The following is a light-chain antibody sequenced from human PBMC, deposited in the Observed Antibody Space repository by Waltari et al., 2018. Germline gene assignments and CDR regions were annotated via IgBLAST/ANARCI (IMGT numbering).Light chain of an antibody. CDR1: ALPKHY. CDR2: KDT. CDR3: QSADSSGTYVV. V-gene: IGLV3-25*03. J-gene: IGLJ2*01. Sequence: SYELTQPPSVSVSPGQTARISCSGDALPKHYPYWYQQKPGQAPVLLIYKDTERPSGIPERFSGSSSGTTVTLTISGVQAEDEADYYCQSADSSGTYVVFGGGTMLTVL.